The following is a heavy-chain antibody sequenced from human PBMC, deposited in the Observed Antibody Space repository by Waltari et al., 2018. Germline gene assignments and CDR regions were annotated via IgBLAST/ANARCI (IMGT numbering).Heavy chain of an antibody. CDR3: ARAVWVLGARSMDV. CDR2: IKHSGST. Sequence: QVQLQESGPGLVKPSGTLSLTCPVSGCSIRSSNWLRWVRQPPGKGLEWIGEIKHSGSTNYNPSLKSRVTISVETSKNQCSLKLSSVTAADTAVYYCARAVWVLGARSMDVWGQGTTVTVSS. J-gene: IGHJ6*02. D-gene: IGHD3-16*01. CDR1: GCSIRSSNW. V-gene: IGHV4-4*02.